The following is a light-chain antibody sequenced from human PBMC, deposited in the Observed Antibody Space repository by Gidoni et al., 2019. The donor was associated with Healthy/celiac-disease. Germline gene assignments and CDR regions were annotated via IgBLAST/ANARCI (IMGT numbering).Light chain of an antibody. Sequence: EIVLTQSPATLSLSPGERATLSCRASQSVSSYLAWYQQKPGQAPRLLIYDASNRATGIPARFGGSGSGTDFTLTISSLEPEDFAVYYCQQRSNWPLTFGGXTKVEIK. CDR1: QSVSSY. CDR3: QQRSNWPLT. CDR2: DAS. J-gene: IGKJ4*01. V-gene: IGKV3-11*01.